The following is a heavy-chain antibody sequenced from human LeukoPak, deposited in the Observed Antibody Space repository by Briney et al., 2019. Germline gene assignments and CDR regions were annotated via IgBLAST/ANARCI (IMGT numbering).Heavy chain of an antibody. D-gene: IGHD1-26*01. J-gene: IGHJ4*02. CDR2: IIPILGIA. CDR1: GGTFSSYA. Sequence: SGKVSCTASGGTFSSYAISWVRQAPGQGLEWMGRIIPILGIAHYAQKFQGRVTITADKSTSTAYMELSSLRSEDTAVYYCARPIVGATTWDLDYWGQGTLVTVSS. CDR3: ARPIVGATTWDLDY. V-gene: IGHV1-69*04.